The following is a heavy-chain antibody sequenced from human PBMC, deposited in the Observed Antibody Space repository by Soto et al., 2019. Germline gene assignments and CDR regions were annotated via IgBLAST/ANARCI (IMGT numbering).Heavy chain of an antibody. V-gene: IGHV3-23*01. CDR2: ISGSGGST. Sequence: PGGSLRLSCAASGFTFSSYAMSWVRQAPGKGLEWVSAISGSGGSTYYADSVKGRFTISRDNSKNTLYLQMNSLRAEDTAVYYCAKDPGYCSGGSCYDYYYYMDVWGKGTTVTVSS. D-gene: IGHD2-15*01. J-gene: IGHJ6*03. CDR1: GFTFSSYA. CDR3: AKDPGYCSGGSCYDYYYYMDV.